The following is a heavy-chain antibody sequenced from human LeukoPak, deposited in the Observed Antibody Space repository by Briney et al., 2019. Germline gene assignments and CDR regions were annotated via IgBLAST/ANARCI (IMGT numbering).Heavy chain of an antibody. Sequence: PSETLSLTCTVSGYSISSGYYWGWIRQPPGKGLEWIGSIYHSGSTYYNPSLKSRVTISVDTSKNQFSLKLSSVTAADTAVYYCARGYYDSSGYYYEIVHFDYWGQGTLVTVSS. J-gene: IGHJ4*02. CDR1: GYSISSGYY. D-gene: IGHD3-22*01. V-gene: IGHV4-38-2*02. CDR3: ARGYYDSSGYYYEIVHFDY. CDR2: IYHSGST.